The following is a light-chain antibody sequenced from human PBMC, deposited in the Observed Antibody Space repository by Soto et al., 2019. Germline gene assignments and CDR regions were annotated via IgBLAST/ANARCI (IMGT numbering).Light chain of an antibody. CDR3: QSYNDWPFA. V-gene: IGKV3-15*01. J-gene: IGKJ2*01. CDR1: ESLFGF. CDR2: GVS. Sequence: DIVLTQSPATLSVSPGDRVTLSCRASESLFGFLAWYQQKPGQAPRLLMYGVSTRATGIPARFSGGGSATEFTLTISSLQSEDSAFYFCQSYNDWPFASGLGTRLEI.